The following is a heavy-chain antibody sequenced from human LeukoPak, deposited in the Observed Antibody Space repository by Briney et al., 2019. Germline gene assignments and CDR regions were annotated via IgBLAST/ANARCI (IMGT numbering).Heavy chain of an antibody. CDR2: IDHSGSA. CDR1: GGSFSDYH. CDR3: ARVRKSFTGSFFSFAYYYYMDV. D-gene: IGHD1-26*01. J-gene: IGHJ6*03. Sequence: SETLSLTCAVYGGSFSDYHWTRIRQPPGKGLQWIAEIDHSGSANYNPSLSPSLKSRVTISVDTSKNQFSLKVRSVTAADTAVYFCARVRKSFTGSFFSFAYYYYMDVWGQGTTVTVSS. V-gene: IGHV4-34*01.